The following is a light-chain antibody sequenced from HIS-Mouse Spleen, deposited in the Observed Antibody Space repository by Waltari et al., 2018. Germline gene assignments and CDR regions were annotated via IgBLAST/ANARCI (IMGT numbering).Light chain of an antibody. CDR2: EGS. CDR1: RSDVGSYNL. Sequence: QSALTQPASVSGSPGQSVPIPCPGTRSDVGSYNLCSWYQQHPGKAPKLMIYEGSKRPSGVSNRFSGSKSGNTASLTISGLQAEDEADYYCCSYAGSSTWVFGGGTKLTVL. J-gene: IGLJ3*02. V-gene: IGLV2-23*01. CDR3: CSYAGSSTWV.